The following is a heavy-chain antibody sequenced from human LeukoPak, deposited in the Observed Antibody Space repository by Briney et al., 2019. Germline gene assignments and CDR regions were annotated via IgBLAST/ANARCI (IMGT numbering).Heavy chain of an antibody. J-gene: IGHJ3*02. CDR3: ARVPSCSSTSCSTDDAFDI. V-gene: IGHV4-34*01. CDR1: GGSFSGYY. CDR2: INHSGST. D-gene: IGHD2-2*01. Sequence: PSETLSLTCAVYGGSFSGYYWSWIRQPPGKGLEWIGEINHSGSTNYNPSLKSRVTISVDTSKNQFSLKLSSVTAADTAVYYCARVPSCSSTSCSTDDAFDIWGQGTMVTVSS.